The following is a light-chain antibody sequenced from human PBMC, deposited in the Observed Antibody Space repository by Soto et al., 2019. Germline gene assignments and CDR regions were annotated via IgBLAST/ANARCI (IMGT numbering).Light chain of an antibody. CDR3: QQCSNWPLT. Sequence: ETMMTQSPDTLSVSLGERATLSCRASQSVSSCLAWYQQKPGQAPRLLIYDASNRATGIPARFSGSGSGTEFNLTVSNLESEDFAVYYCQQCSNWPLTFGGGTKVDIK. V-gene: IGKV3-11*01. CDR1: QSVSSC. J-gene: IGKJ4*01. CDR2: DAS.